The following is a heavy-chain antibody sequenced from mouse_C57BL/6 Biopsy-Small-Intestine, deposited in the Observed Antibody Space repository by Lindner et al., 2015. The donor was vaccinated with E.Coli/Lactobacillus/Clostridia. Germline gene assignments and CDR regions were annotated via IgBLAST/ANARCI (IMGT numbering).Heavy chain of an antibody. CDR3: TRAWFAY. V-gene: IGHV5-17*01. Sequence: VQLQEVWGGLVKPGGSLKLSCAASGFTFSDYGMHWVRQAPEKGLEWVAYISSGSSTIYYADTVKGRFTISRDNAKNTLFLQMTSLRSEDTAMYYCTRAWFAYWGQGTLVTVSA. J-gene: IGHJ3*01. CDR2: ISSGSSTI. CDR1: GFTFSDYG.